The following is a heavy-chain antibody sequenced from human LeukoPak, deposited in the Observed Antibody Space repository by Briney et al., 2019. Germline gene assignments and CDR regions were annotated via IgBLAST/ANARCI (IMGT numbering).Heavy chain of an antibody. CDR2: IWYDGSDK. J-gene: IGHJ4*02. V-gene: IGHV3-33*06. CDR3: AKDGPLRHSSGYRFDY. D-gene: IGHD3-22*01. Sequence: PGRSLRLSCAASGFTFSNYGMHWVRQAPGKGLEWVAVIWYDGSDKYHVDSVKGRFTISRDNSKNTLYLQMNSLRAEDTAVYYCAKDGPLRHSSGYRFDYWGQGTLVTVSS. CDR1: GFTFSNYG.